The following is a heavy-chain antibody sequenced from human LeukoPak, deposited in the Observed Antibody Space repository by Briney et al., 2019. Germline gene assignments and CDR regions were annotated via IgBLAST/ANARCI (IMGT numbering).Heavy chain of an antibody. J-gene: IGHJ3*02. CDR1: GGSFSGYY. CDR2: INHSGST. D-gene: IGHD1-26*01. V-gene: IGHV4-34*01. CDR3: ARAWWELPSSFDI. Sequence: SETLSLTCAVYGGSFSGYYWSWIRQPPGKGLEWIGEINHSGSTNYNPSLKSRVTISVDTSKNQFSLKLSSVTAADTAVYYCARAWWELPSSFDIWGQGTMVTVSS.